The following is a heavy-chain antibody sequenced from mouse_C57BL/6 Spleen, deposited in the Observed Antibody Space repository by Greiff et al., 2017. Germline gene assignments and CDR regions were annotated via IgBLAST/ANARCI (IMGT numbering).Heavy chain of an antibody. J-gene: IGHJ4*01. CDR3: ARHYGSSYYAMDY. Sequence: EVQLQQSGPELVKPGASVKMSCKASGYTFTDYNMHWVQQSHGKSLEWIGYINPNNGGTSYNQKFKGKATLTVIKSTSTAYMELRSLTSEDAAVYYCARHYGSSYYAMDYWGQGTSVTVSS. V-gene: IGHV1-22*01. CDR1: GYTFTDYN. D-gene: IGHD1-1*01. CDR2: INPNNGGT.